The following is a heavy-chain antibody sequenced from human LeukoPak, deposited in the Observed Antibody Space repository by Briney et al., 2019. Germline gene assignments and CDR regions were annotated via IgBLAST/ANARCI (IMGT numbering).Heavy chain of an antibody. CDR2: ISSTGGTI. CDR1: GFTFSSNS. Sequence: GGSLRLSCAASGFTFSSNSMNWVRQAPGKGLEWVSYISSTGGTIYYADSMKGRFTISRDNAKNSLYLQMNSLRVEDTAVYYCARGRGSSWFIDYWGQGTLVTVSS. CDR3: ARGRGSSWFIDY. J-gene: IGHJ4*02. V-gene: IGHV3-48*04. D-gene: IGHD6-13*01.